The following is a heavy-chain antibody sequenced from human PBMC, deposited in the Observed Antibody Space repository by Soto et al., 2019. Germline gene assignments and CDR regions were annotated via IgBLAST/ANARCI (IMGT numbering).Heavy chain of an antibody. D-gene: IGHD2-15*01. CDR1: GFTFSSYA. CDR3: AKDLGDCSGGSCYSHFDY. CDR2: ISGSGGST. V-gene: IGHV3-23*01. Sequence: GGSLRFSCAASGFTFSSYAMSWVRQAPGKGLEWVSAISGSGGSTYYADSVKGRFTISRDNSKNTLYLQMNSLRAEDTAVYYCAKDLGDCSGGSCYSHFDYWGQGTLVTVSS. J-gene: IGHJ4*02.